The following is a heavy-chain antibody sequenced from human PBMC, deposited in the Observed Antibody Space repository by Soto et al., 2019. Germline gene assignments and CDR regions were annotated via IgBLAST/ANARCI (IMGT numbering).Heavy chain of an antibody. CDR2: IYYSGST. CDR3: ARVRFYYYGSGSYVDY. J-gene: IGHJ4*02. Sequence: SETLSLTCTVSGGSISSGGYYWSWIRQHPGKGLEWIGYIYYSGSTYYNPSLKSRVTISVDTSKNQFSLKLSSVTAADTAVYYCARVRFYYYGSGSYVDYWGQGTLVTVSS. D-gene: IGHD3-10*01. V-gene: IGHV4-31*03. CDR1: GGSISSGGYY.